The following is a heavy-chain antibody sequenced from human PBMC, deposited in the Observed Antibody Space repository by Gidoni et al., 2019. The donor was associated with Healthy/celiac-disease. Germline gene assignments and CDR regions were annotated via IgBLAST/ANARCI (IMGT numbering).Heavy chain of an antibody. CDR2: ISSSSSYI. Sequence: EVQLVESGGGLVKPGGSLRLSCAASGFTFSSSSMNWVRQAPGKGLEWVSSISSSSSYIYYADSVKGRFTISRDNAKNSLYLQMNSLRAEDTAVYYCARVDSSSSLHYYYGMDVWGQGTTVTVSS. V-gene: IGHV3-21*01. CDR3: ARVDSSSSLHYYYGMDV. J-gene: IGHJ6*02. D-gene: IGHD6-6*01. CDR1: GFTFSSSS.